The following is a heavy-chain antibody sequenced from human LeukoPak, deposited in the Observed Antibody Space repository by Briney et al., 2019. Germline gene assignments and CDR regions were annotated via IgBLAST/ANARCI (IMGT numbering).Heavy chain of an antibody. Sequence: GGSLRLSCAASGFTFSSYSMNWVRQAPGKGLEWVSSISSSSSYIYYADSVKGRFTISRDNSKNTLYLQMKSLRAEDTAVYYCAKGGGYEAQYYYYYLDVWGKGTAVTISS. D-gene: IGHD5-12*01. CDR1: GFTFSSYS. CDR2: ISSSSSYI. V-gene: IGHV3-21*01. J-gene: IGHJ6*03. CDR3: AKGGGYEAQYYYYYLDV.